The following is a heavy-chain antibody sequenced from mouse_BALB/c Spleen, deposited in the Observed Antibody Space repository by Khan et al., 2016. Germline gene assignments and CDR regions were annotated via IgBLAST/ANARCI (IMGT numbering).Heavy chain of an antibody. CDR1: GFSLTTYG. V-gene: IGHV2-2*02. Sequence: QVQLKESGPGLVQPSQSLSITCTVSGFSLTTYGVQWVRQSPGKALEWLGVIWSGGSTDYNAPFISRLSISRDTSKSQVFFKMSSLQTKDTAIYYCARTYDYDGGFDYWGQGTILTVSS. CDR2: IWSGGST. CDR3: ARTYDYDGGFDY. J-gene: IGHJ2*01. D-gene: IGHD2-4*01.